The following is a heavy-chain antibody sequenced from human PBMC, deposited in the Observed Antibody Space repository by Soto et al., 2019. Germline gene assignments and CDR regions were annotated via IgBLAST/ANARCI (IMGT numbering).Heavy chain of an antibody. CDR2: IGGGGHDT. J-gene: IGHJ4*02. Sequence: EVQLLESGGGLVQPGGSLRLSCAASRFTFSSYGMSWVRQAPGKGLEWVSAIGGGGHDTYYVDSVRGRFTISRDNSKDTLYLQMNSLRVEDTAIYYCARIAQVSDCWGQGSLVSVSS. D-gene: IGHD2-8*01. CDR3: ARIAQVSDC. V-gene: IGHV3-23*01. CDR1: RFTFSSYG.